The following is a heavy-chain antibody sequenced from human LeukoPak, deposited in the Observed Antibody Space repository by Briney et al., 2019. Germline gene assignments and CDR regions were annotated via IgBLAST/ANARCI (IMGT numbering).Heavy chain of an antibody. J-gene: IGHJ4*02. Sequence: ASVKVSCKASGDTFTSYDINWVRQATGQGLEWMGWMNPNSGNTGYARKFQGRVTMTRNTSISTAYMELSSLRSEDTAVYYCARAVTLRGIDYWGQGTLVTVSS. D-gene: IGHD1-26*01. CDR1: GDTFTSYD. CDR3: ARAVTLRGIDY. CDR2: MNPNSGNT. V-gene: IGHV1-8*01.